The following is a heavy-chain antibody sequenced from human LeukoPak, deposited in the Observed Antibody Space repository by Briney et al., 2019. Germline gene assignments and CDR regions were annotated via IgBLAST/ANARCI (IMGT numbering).Heavy chain of an antibody. D-gene: IGHD2-15*01. CDR3: ARGPRVVVVAATRSNWFDP. J-gene: IGHJ5*02. Sequence: SETLSLTCAVYGGSFSGYYWSWIRQPPGKGLEWIGEINHSGSTNYNPSLKSRVTISVDTSKNQFSLKLSSVTAADTAAYYCARGPRVVVVAATRSNWFDPWGQGTLVTVSS. V-gene: IGHV4-34*01. CDR1: GGSFSGYY. CDR2: INHSGST.